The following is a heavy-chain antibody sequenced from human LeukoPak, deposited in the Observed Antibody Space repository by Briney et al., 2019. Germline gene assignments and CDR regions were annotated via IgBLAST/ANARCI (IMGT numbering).Heavy chain of an antibody. CDR2: LYYSGST. Sequence: SETLSLTCTVSGGSVNNGNYYWSWIRQPPGKGLEWIGYLYYSGSTNYNPSLKSRVIISIDTPKNQFPLKLSSVTAADTAVYYCARDRVGGYDYAYFDLWGRGTLVTVSS. J-gene: IGHJ2*01. CDR3: ARDRVGGYDYAYFDL. V-gene: IGHV4-61*01. CDR1: GGSVNNGNYY. D-gene: IGHD5-12*01.